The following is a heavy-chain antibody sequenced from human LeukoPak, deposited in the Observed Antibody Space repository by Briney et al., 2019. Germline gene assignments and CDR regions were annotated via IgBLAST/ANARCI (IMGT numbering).Heavy chain of an antibody. D-gene: IGHD3-3*01. V-gene: IGHV4-61*09. CDR3: ASEGSTIFGVVPYYLDV. Sequence: SETLSLTCTVSGGSINSGSYYWSWIRQSAGKGLEWVGHFYSSGSPDYNPSLKSRVTISIDRSKNQFSLNLSSVTAADTAVYYCASEGSTIFGVVPYYLDVWGKGITVTVSS. CDR1: GGSINSGSYY. J-gene: IGHJ6*03. CDR2: FYSSGSP.